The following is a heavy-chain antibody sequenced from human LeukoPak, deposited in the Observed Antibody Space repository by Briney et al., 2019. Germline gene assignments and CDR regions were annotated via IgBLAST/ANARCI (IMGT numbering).Heavy chain of an antibody. Sequence: ASVKVSCKASGYTFIDYYIHWVRQAPGQGLEWMGRINPNSGGSNYAQNFQARVTMTRDTSISTAYMELSRLRSDDTAVYYCARDLPSTSNWELDYWGQGTLVTVSS. CDR2: INPNSGGS. V-gene: IGHV1-2*06. CDR1: GYTFIDYY. D-gene: IGHD7-27*01. CDR3: ARDLPSTSNWELDY. J-gene: IGHJ4*02.